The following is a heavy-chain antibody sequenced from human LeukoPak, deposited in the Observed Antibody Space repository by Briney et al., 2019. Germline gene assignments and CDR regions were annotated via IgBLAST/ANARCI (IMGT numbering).Heavy chain of an antibody. V-gene: IGHV3-23*01. CDR2: ISGSGGST. J-gene: IGHJ3*02. D-gene: IGHD6-19*01. Sequence: GGSLRLSCAASGFTFSSYAMSWVRQAPGKGLEGVSAISGSGGSTYYADSVKGRFTISRDNSKNTLYLQMNSLRAEDTAVYYCAKDRRAVADTGDAFDIWGQGTMVTVSS. CDR1: GFTFSSYA. CDR3: AKDRRAVADTGDAFDI.